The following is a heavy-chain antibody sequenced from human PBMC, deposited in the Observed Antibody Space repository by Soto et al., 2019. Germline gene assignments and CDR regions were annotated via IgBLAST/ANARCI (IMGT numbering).Heavy chain of an antibody. D-gene: IGHD3-10*01. V-gene: IGHV3-23*01. J-gene: IGHJ4*02. CDR1: GFTFSNYA. Sequence: EVQLLESGGGLVQPGGSLRLSCAASGFTFSNYAMSWVRQAPGQGLEWVSAIRSSGGTTYYADSMKGRFTISRDNSKNTLYLQISSLRVEDTAVYYCARHRPGSGSYWTDDYWTDDYWGQGTLVTVSS. CDR2: IRSSGGTT. CDR3: ARHRPGSGSYWTDDYWTDDY.